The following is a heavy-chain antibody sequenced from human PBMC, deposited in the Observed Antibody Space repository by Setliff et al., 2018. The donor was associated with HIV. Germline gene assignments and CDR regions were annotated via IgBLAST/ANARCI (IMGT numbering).Heavy chain of an antibody. J-gene: IGHJ3*02. Sequence: SVKVSCKASGYTFTSYAISWVRQAPGQGLEWMGGIIPILGTANYAQKFQGRVTITADKSTSTAYMELSSLRSEDTAVYYCARVIAAGAHGAFDIWGQGTMVTVSS. V-gene: IGHV1-69*10. CDR1: GYTFTSYA. CDR3: ARVIAAGAHGAFDI. CDR2: IIPILGTA. D-gene: IGHD6-13*01.